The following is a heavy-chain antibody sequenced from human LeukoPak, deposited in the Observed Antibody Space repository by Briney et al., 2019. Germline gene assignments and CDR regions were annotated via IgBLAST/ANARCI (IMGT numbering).Heavy chain of an antibody. J-gene: IGHJ4*02. V-gene: IGHV3-21*04. Sequence: GGSLRLSCAASGFTFSSYSMNCVRQAPGKGLEWASSISSSSSYIYYADSVKGRFTISRDNAKNSLYLQMNSLRAEDTAVYYCAKGLTISIVRGNFDCWGQGTLVTVSS. CDR1: GFTFSSYS. CDR3: AKGLTISIVRGNFDC. CDR2: ISSSSSYI. D-gene: IGHD3-10*01.